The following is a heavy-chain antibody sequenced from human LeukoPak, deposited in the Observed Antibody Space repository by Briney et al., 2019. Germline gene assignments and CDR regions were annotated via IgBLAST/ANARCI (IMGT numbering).Heavy chain of an antibody. CDR1: GGTFSSYA. J-gene: IGHJ3*02. V-gene: IGHV1-2*04. CDR3: ARSYGDDDAFDI. D-gene: IGHD4-17*01. CDR2: INPNSGGT. Sequence: ASVKVSCKASGGTFSSYAISWVRQAPGQGLEWMGWINPNSGGTNYAQKFQGWVTMTRDTSISTAYMELSRLRSDDTAVYYCARSYGDDDAFDIWGQGTMVTVSS.